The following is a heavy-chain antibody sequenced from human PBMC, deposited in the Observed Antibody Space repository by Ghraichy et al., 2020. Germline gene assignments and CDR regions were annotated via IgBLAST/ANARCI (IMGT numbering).Heavy chain of an antibody. J-gene: IGHJ4*02. CDR1: GGSISSSNYF. CDR3: ARFEMLGATVGH. Sequence: SETLSLTCTVSGGSISSSNYFWGWIRQPPGKGLEWIGSVYYSGSTYYNPSLKSRVTVSGDASKNQFSLKLSSVTAADTAVYYCARFEMLGATVGHWGQGTLVTVSS. D-gene: IGHD1-26*01. V-gene: IGHV4-39*01. CDR2: VYYSGST.